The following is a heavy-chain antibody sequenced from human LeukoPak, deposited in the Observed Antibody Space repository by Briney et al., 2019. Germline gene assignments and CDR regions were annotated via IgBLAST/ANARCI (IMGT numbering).Heavy chain of an antibody. CDR1: GGSTSSYY. V-gene: IGHV4-4*07. CDR2: IYTSGST. CDR3: ARDKSDYYDSSGHYYFDY. Sequence: SESLSVTCTVSGGSTSSYYWSCIRQPAGKGLEWIGRIYTSGSTNYNPSLKSRVTMSVDTSKNQFSLKLSSVTAADTAVYYCARDKSDYYDSSGHYYFDYWGQGTLVTVSS. J-gene: IGHJ4*02. D-gene: IGHD3-22*01.